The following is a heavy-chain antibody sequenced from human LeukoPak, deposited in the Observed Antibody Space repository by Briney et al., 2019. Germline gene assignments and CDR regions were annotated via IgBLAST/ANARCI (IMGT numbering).Heavy chain of an antibody. CDR2: INPNSGGT. V-gene: IGHV1-2*02. CDR1: GYTFTGYY. J-gene: IGHJ5*02. Sequence: ASVKVSCKASGYTFTGYYMHWVRQAPGQGLEWMRWINPNSGGTNYAQKFQGRVTMTGDTSISTAYMELSRLRSDDTAVYYCARDSEVRGVNYWFDPWGQGTLVTVSS. D-gene: IGHD3-10*01. CDR3: ARDSEVRGVNYWFDP.